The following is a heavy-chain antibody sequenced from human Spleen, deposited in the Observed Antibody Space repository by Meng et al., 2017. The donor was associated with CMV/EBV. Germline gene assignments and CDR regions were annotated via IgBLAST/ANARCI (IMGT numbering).Heavy chain of an antibody. CDR1: GFTFSSYS. Sequence: GGSLRLSCAASGFTFSSYSMNWVRQAPGKGLEWVSYISSSSSTIYYADSVKGRFTISRDNAKNSLYLQLNSLRGEDTAVYYCARLTGHCSSTSCYYWLDPWGQGTLVTVSS. J-gene: IGHJ5*02. V-gene: IGHV3-48*04. D-gene: IGHD2-2*01. CDR2: ISSSSSTI. CDR3: ARLTGHCSSTSCYYWLDP.